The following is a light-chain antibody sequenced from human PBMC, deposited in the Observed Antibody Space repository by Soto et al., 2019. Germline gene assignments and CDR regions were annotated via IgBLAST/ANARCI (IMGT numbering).Light chain of an antibody. Sequence: DVPVTQSPSSLSASVGDRVTITCRASQSINIYLNWYQQKPGQAPKLLIYAASSLQSAVPSRFSGSGSGTDFTLAISSLQPEDFGTYYCQQSYSTPITFGQGTRLEIK. CDR3: QQSYSTPIT. CDR2: AAS. CDR1: QSINIY. V-gene: IGKV1-39*01. J-gene: IGKJ5*01.